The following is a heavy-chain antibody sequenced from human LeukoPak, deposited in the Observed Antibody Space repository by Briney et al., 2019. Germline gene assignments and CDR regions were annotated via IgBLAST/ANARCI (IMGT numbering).Heavy chain of an antibody. CDR1: GFTFSSYN. J-gene: IGHJ4*02. CDR3: ARKYSGSGNYFFDY. V-gene: IGHV3-48*02. Sequence: GGSLRLSCAASGFTFSSYNMNWVRQAPGKGLEWVSFISTSGNTIYYVDSVKGRFTISRDNAKNSLYLQMNSLRDEDTAVCYCARKYSGSGNYFFDYWGQGTLVTVSS. CDR2: ISTSGNTI. D-gene: IGHD3-10*01.